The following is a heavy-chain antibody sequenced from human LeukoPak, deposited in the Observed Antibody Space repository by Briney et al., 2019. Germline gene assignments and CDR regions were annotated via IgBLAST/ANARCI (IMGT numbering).Heavy chain of an antibody. V-gene: IGHV5-51*01. CDR2: IYPGDSDT. CDR1: GYTFTSYW. Sequence: GESLKISCKGYGYTFTSYWIGWVRPLPGKGVEWMGMIYPGDSDTRYSPSFQGQVTISADKSINTAYLQWSSLRSSDTAMYYCATTSREGRDGYTPDVWGKGTTVTVSS. CDR3: ATTSREGRDGYTPDV. J-gene: IGHJ6*04. D-gene: IGHD5-24*01.